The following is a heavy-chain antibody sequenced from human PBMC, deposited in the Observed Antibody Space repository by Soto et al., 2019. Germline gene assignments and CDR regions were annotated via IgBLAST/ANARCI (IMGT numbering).Heavy chain of an antibody. V-gene: IGHV1-69*02. CDR1: GGTFSSYT. Sequence: QVQLVQSGAEVKKPGSSVKVSCKASGGTFSSYTISWVRQAPGQGLEWMGRIIPILGIANYAQKFQGRDTSTADKATSTAYMELSRLRSEDTTVYYCARGYPPTMVRGVIRSYYGMDVWGQGTTVTVSS. CDR2: IIPILGIA. D-gene: IGHD3-10*01. J-gene: IGHJ6*02. CDR3: ARGYPPTMVRGVIRSYYGMDV.